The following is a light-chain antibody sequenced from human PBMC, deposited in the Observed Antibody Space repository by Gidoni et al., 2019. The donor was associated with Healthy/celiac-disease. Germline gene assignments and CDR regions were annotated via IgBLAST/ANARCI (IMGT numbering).Light chain of an antibody. CDR3: QQSYSTLYT. J-gene: IGKJ2*01. CDR1: QSISSY. V-gene: IGKV1-39*01. CDR2: AAS. Sequence: DIQMTQSPSSLSASVGDRVTITCQASQSISSYVNWYQQKPGKAPKLLIYAASSLQSGVPSRFSGSGSGTDFTLTISSLQPEDFATYYCQQSYSTLYTFGQGTKLEIK.